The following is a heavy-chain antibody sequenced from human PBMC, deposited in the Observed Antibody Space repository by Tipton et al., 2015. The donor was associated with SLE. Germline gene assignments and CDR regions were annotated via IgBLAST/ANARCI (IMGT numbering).Heavy chain of an antibody. V-gene: IGHV3-30*18. Sequence: RSLRLSCAASGFTFSSYGMHWVRQAPGKGLEWVAVISYDGSNKYYADSVKGRFTISRDNSKNTLYLQMNSLRAEDTSVYYCAKDWGGATPYYWGQGTLVTVSS. D-gene: IGHD1-26*01. J-gene: IGHJ4*02. CDR3: AKDWGGATPYY. CDR1: GFTFSSYG. CDR2: ISYDGSNK.